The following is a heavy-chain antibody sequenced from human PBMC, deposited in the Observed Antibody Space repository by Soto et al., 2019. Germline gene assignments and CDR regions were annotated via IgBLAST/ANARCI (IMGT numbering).Heavy chain of an antibody. V-gene: IGHV2-5*02. CDR3: AHSNVEVVGGSTNIFDY. CDR2: IYWDDDK. Sequence: KESGPTLVKPTQTLTLTCTFSGFSLSTGGVGVGWIRQPPGKALEWLALIYWDDDKRYRTSLQNRLTITADTSYNQVVLSMSNMGPDDTATYYCAHSNVEVVGGSTNIFDYWGQGALVTVSS. D-gene: IGHD2-15*01. CDR1: GFSLSTGGVG. J-gene: IGHJ4*02.